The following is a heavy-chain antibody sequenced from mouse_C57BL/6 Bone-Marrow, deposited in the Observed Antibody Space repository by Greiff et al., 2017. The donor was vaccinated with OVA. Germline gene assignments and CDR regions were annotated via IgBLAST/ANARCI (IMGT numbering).Heavy chain of an antibody. CDR1: GFSLTSYG. CDR3: ASGDDYRFAY. D-gene: IGHD2-4*01. V-gene: IGHV2-6*01. Sequence: VKLVESGPGLVAPSQRLSITCTVSGFSLTSYGVDWVRQSPGKGLEWLGVIWGVGSTNYNSALKSRLSISKDNSKSQVFLKMNSLQTDDTAMYYCASGDDYRFAYWGQGTLVTVSA. J-gene: IGHJ3*01. CDR2: IWGVGST.